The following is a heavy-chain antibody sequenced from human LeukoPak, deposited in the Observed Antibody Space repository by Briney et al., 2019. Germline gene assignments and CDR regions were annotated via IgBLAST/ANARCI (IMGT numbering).Heavy chain of an antibody. CDR3: TRDMRGAAAADDAFDI. CDR1: GYTFGSCD. D-gene: IGHD6-13*01. CDR2: MNPNSGDT. J-gene: IGHJ3*02. V-gene: IGHV1-8*01. Sequence: GTSVKVSCKASGYTFGSCDINWGRQATGQGLEWMGWMNPNSGDTGYAQNFQGRVTFIRDTSISTAYMELTSLRSEDTAVYYCTRDMRGAAAADDAFDICGQRATVTVSS.